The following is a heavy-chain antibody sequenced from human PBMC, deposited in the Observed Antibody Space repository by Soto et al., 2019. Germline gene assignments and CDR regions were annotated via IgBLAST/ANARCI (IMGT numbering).Heavy chain of an antibody. CDR1: GFTFSRYG. Sequence: QVQLVESGGGVVQPGRSLRLSCAASGFTFSRYGMHWVRQAPGKGLEWVAGIWYDGSNKCYADSVMGRFTISRDNSKNSLYLQTNSLRAEHTAVYYCARGYYDTSSSFDYWGQGTLVTVS. J-gene: IGHJ4*02. CDR3: ARGYYDTSSSFDY. D-gene: IGHD3-9*01. V-gene: IGHV3-33*01. CDR2: IWYDGSNK.